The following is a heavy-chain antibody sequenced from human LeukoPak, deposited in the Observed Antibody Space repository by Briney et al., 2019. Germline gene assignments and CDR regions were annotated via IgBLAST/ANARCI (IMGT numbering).Heavy chain of an antibody. Sequence: GASVKVSCKAPGGTFSSYAISWVRQAPGQGLEWMGRIIPILGIADYAQKFQGRVTITADKSTSTAYMELNSLRAEDTAVYYCAKLAVAGYYYYGMDVWGQGTTVSVSS. CDR2: IIPILGIA. D-gene: IGHD6-19*01. CDR1: GGTFSSYA. V-gene: IGHV1-69*04. J-gene: IGHJ6*02. CDR3: AKLAVAGYYYYGMDV.